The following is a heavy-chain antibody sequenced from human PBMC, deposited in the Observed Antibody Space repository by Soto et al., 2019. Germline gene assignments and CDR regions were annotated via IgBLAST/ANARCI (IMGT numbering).Heavy chain of an antibody. J-gene: IGHJ6*02. D-gene: IGHD2-15*01. CDR2: IYYSGST. V-gene: IGHV4-59*01. Sequence: SETLSLTCTVSGGSISSYYWSWIRQPPGKGLEWIGYIYYSGSTNYNPSLKSRVTISVDTSKNQFSLKLSSVTAADTAVYYCGRRADVAVVAAPQSPYYYSYYGMDVWGQGTTVTVS. CDR3: GRRADVAVVAAPQSPYYYSYYGMDV. CDR1: GGSISSYY.